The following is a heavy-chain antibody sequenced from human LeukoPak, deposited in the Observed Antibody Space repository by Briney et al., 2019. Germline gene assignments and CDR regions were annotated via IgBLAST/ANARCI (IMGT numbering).Heavy chain of an antibody. V-gene: IGHV1-18*01. CDR2: ISGYNDDT. J-gene: IGHJ3*02. CDR3: ARAQGFSGGSYFDAFDI. CDR1: GYIFTTYG. D-gene: IGHD1-26*01. Sequence: ASVKLSCKASGYIFTTYGITRVRQAPGQGLEWMGWISGYNDDTNYAQKLQGRVTMTTDTSTSTAYMELRSLTSDDTAVYYCARAQGFSGGSYFDAFDIWGRGTMVTVSS.